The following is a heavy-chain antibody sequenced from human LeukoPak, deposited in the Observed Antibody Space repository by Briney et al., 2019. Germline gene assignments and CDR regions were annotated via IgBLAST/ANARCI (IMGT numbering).Heavy chain of an antibody. J-gene: IGHJ4*02. CDR1: GGSISSYY. D-gene: IGHD5-24*01. CDR3: ARSVMGGYTFDH. Sequence: SETLSLTCTVSGGSISSYYWSWIRQPPGKGLEYIGYIDYSGSTNYNPSLKSRVTISVDRSKNQFSLKVSSVTAADTAVYYCARSVMGGYTFDHWGQGTLVTVSS. V-gene: IGHV4-59*01. CDR2: IDYSGST.